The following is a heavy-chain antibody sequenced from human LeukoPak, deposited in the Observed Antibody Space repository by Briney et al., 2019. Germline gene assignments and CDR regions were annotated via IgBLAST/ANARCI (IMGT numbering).Heavy chain of an antibody. CDR3: AKDGSLDY. V-gene: IGHV3-30*18. CDR1: GFTFSSYG. CDR2: ISYDGSNK. Sequence: PGGSLRLSCAASGFTFSSYGMHWVRQAPGKGLEWVAVISYDGSNKYYADSVKGRFTISRDNSKNTLYLQMNSLRAEDTAVYYCAKDGSLDYWGQGTLVTVSS. J-gene: IGHJ4*02. D-gene: IGHD2-15*01.